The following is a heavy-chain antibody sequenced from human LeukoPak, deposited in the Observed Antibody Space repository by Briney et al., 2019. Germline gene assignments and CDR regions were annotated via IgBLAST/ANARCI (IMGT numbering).Heavy chain of an antibody. Sequence: PGGALRLPCVASGFTFKSYAMNWVRQAPGKGLEWLATNGSGVSISYADSVKGRFTISRDNSNNTLYLQMNSLRVEDTAIYYCAKDLGWELPAEAYWGQGILVTVSS. J-gene: IGHJ4*02. CDR1: GFTFKSYA. V-gene: IGHV3-23*01. D-gene: IGHD1-26*01. CDR3: AKDLGWELPAEAY. CDR2: TNGSGVSI.